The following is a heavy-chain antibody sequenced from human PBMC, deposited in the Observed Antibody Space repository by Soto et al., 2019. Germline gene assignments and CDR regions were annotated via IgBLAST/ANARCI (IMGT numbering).Heavy chain of an antibody. CDR3: ARDSQHSNYYYDSSGHAFDI. Sequence: PSETLSLTCTVSGGSISSGDYYWSWIRQPPGKGLEWIGYIYYSGSTYYNPSPKSRVTISVDTSKNQFSLKLSSVTAADTAVYYCARDSQHSNYYYDSSGHAFDIWGQGTMVTVSS. J-gene: IGHJ3*02. CDR1: GGSISSGDYY. D-gene: IGHD3-22*01. V-gene: IGHV4-30-4*01. CDR2: IYYSGST.